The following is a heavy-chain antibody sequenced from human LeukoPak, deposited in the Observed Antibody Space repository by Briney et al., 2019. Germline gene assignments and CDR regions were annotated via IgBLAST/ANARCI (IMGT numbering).Heavy chain of an antibody. CDR3: GRVIAGAIDY. D-gene: IGHD6-13*01. CDR2: INLDGSER. J-gene: IGHJ4*02. V-gene: IGHV3-7*01. Sequence: GGSLRLACAAAGFTFSGDWMSWVRQAAGEGREWVANINLDGSERFYVDFVKGRFTISRHNAANSMYLQINSLRAEDTAVYYCGRVIAGAIDYWGQGTLVTVSS. CDR1: GFTFSGDW.